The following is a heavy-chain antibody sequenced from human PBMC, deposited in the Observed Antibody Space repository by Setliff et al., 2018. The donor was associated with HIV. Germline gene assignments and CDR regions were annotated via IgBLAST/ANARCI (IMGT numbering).Heavy chain of an antibody. J-gene: IGHJ4*02. CDR3: VNPSGAMGDFDS. D-gene: IGHD3-16*01. CDR2: IYYSGST. V-gene: IGHV4-39*01. CDR1: GGSISTSTYY. Sequence: SETLSLTCTVSGGSISTSTYYWGWIRQPPGKGLEWIGSIYYSGSTYYNSSLQSRVTISIDTSKNQFSLQLTSVTAADTAVYYCVNPSGAMGDFDSWGQGTLVTVSS.